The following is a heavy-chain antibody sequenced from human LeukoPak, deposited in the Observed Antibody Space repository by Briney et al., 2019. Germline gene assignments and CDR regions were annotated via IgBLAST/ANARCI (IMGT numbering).Heavy chain of an antibody. CDR3: ARVDDF. V-gene: IGHV4-34*01. J-gene: IGHJ4*02. CDR1: GESFSCDY. D-gene: IGHD3-9*01. Sequence: SETLSLTCAVYGESFSCDYWTWIRQPPGKGLEWIGEINHSGSTKYNPSLKSRVTISVDTSKNQFSLNLRSVTAADTAVYYFARVDDFWGQGTLVTVSS. CDR2: INHSGST.